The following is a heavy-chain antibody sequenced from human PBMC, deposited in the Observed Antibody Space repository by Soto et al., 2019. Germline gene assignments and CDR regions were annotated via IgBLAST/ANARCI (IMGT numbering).Heavy chain of an antibody. J-gene: IGHJ6*02. V-gene: IGHV1-69*13. Sequence: ASVKVSCKASGGTFSSYAISWVRQAPGQGLEWMGGIIPIFGTANYAQKFQGRVTITADESTSTAYMELSSLRSEDTAVYYCARDGIITGTVEENYYYGMDVWGQGTTVTVSS. CDR2: IIPIFGTA. CDR1: GGTFSSYA. CDR3: ARDGIITGTVEENYYYGMDV. D-gene: IGHD1-20*01.